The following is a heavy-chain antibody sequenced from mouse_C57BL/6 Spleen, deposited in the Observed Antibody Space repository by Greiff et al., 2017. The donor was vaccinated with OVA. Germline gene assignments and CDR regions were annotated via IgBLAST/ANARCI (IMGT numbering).Heavy chain of an antibody. D-gene: IGHD1-1*01. V-gene: IGHV5-17*01. CDR1: GFTFSDYG. CDR2: ISSGSSTI. CDR3: ARDYGSSRVYFDY. Sequence: EVMLVESGGGLVKPGGSLKLSCAASGFTFSDYGMHWVRQAPEKGLEWVAYISSGSSTIYYADTVKGRFTISRDNAKNTLFLQMTSLRSEDTAMYYCARDYGSSRVYFDYWGQGTTLTVSS. J-gene: IGHJ2*01.